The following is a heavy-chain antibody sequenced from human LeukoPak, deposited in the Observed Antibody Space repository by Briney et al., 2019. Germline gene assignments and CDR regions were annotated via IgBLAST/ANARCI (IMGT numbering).Heavy chain of an antibody. D-gene: IGHD5-18*01. CDR3: AKDHSQNFDY. V-gene: IGHV3-30*02. J-gene: IGHJ4*02. CDR1: GFTFSNYG. CDR2: LRRDGSDK. Sequence: PGGSLRLSCAASGFTFSNYGMHWVRQAPGKGLEWVAFLRRDGSDKYYADSAKGRFTISRDNSKNTVYLQMNSLRPEDTAVYYCAKDHSQNFDYWGQGTLVTVSS.